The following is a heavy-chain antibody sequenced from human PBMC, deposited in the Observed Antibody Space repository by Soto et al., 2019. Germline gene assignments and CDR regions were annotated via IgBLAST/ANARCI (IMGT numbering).Heavy chain of an antibody. J-gene: IGHJ4*02. Sequence: SLRLSCAASGFTFSSYAMHWVRQAPGKGLEWVAVISYDGSNKYYADSVKGRFTISRDNSKNTLYLQMNSLRAEDTAVYYCAGTMTDVVILGYWGQGTLVTVSS. CDR1: GFTFSSYA. CDR3: AGTMTDVVILGY. V-gene: IGHV3-30-3*01. D-gene: IGHD3-22*01. CDR2: ISYDGSNK.